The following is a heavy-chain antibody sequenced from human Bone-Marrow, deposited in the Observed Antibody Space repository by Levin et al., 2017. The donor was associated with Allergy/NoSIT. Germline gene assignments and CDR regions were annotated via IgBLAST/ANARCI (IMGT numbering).Heavy chain of an antibody. CDR2: IYHTGST. CDR1: GASIRDGNW. CDR3: ARNGWYSLDY. Sequence: SETLSLTCAVYGASIRDGNWWSWDKWWSWVRQSPGKGLEWIGEIYHTGSTNYNPSFKSRVVLSVDKSKNQFSLNLNSVTTADTAVYYCARNGWYSLDYWGQGTPVTVSS. J-gene: IGHJ4*02. V-gene: IGHV4-4*02. D-gene: IGHD6-19*01.